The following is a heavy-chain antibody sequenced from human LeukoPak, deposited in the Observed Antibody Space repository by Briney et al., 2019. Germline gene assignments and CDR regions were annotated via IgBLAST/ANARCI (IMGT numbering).Heavy chain of an antibody. V-gene: IGHV1-2*02. CDR3: ARGAVAGTDNWFDP. CDR1: GYTFTGYY. J-gene: IGHJ5*02. Sequence: ASVKVSCKASGYTFTGYYMHWVRQAPGQGLEWMGWINPNSGGTNYAQKFQGRVIMTRDTSISTAYMELSRLRSDDTAVYYCARGAVAGTDNWFDPWGQGTLVTVSS. D-gene: IGHD6-19*01. CDR2: INPNSGGT.